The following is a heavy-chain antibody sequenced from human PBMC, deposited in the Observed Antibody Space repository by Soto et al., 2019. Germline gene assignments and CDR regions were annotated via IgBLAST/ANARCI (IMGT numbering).Heavy chain of an antibody. D-gene: IGHD3-16*01. CDR3: ERSIYDYVWGSGRYYYYGMDV. Sequence: PSETLSLTCTVSGGSISSSSYYWGWIRQPPGKGLEWIGSIYYSGSTYYNPSLKSRVTISVDTSKNQFSLKLSSVTAADTAVYYCERSIYDYVWGSGRYYYYGMDVWGQGTTVTVSS. V-gene: IGHV4-39*01. J-gene: IGHJ6*02. CDR1: GGSISSSSYY. CDR2: IYYSGST.